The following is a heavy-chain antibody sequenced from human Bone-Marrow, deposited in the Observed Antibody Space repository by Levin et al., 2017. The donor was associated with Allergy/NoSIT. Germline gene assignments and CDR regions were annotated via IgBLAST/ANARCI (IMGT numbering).Heavy chain of an antibody. CDR3: ASLGIVVVKGSEGWFDP. CDR2: IYYSGST. J-gene: IGHJ5*02. Sequence: SQTLSLTCTVSGGSISSSSYYWGWIRQPPGKGLEWIGSIYYSGSTYYNPSLKSRVTISVDTSKNQFSLKLSSVTAADTAVYYCASLGIVVVKGSEGWFDPWGQGTLVTVSS. D-gene: IGHD3-22*01. CDR1: GGSISSSSYY. V-gene: IGHV4-39*01.